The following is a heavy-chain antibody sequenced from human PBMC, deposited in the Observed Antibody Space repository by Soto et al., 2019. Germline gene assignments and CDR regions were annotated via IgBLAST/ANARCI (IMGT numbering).Heavy chain of an antibody. CDR1: GGTFSSYA. CDR3: TGSLLAYCSGSKCHTDYYYYGMDV. D-gene: IGHD2-15*01. V-gene: IGHV1-69*13. J-gene: IGHJ6*02. Sequence: GASVKVSCKASGGTFSSYAISWVRQAPGQGLEWMGGIIPIFGTANYAQKFQGRVTITADESTSTAYLQMNSLKTEDTAVYYCTGSLLAYCSGSKCHTDYYYYGMDVWGPGTAVTVSS. CDR2: IIPIFGTA.